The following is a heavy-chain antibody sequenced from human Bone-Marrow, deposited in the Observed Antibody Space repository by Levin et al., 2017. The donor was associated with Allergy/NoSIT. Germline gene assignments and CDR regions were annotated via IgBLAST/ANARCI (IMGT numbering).Heavy chain of an antibody. D-gene: IGHD2-2*01. CDR2: ISGYNGNT. V-gene: IGHV1-18*01. J-gene: IGHJ6*02. Sequence: GASVKVSCKAFDYTFIDYGITWVRQAPGQGLEWMGWISGYNGNTKYAQNLQGRVTMTTDTPTSTAYMELRSLRSDDTAVYYCARGDCSSTSCTISGYYGIDVWGQGTTVTVSS. CDR1: DYTFIDYG. CDR3: ARGDCSSTSCTISGYYGIDV.